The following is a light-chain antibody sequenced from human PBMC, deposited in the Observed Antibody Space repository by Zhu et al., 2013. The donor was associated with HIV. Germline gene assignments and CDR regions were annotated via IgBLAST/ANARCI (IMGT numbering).Light chain of an antibody. J-gene: IGKJ2*01. V-gene: IGKV1-12*01. CDR3: LQRGNWPPGYT. Sequence: DIQMTQSPSSVSASVGDRVTITCRASQGISSWLAWYQQKPGKAPKLLIYAASSLQSGVPSRFSGSGSGTDFTLTISSLQPEDFAVYYCLQRGNWPPGYTFGQGTKLEIK. CDR1: QGISSW. CDR2: AAS.